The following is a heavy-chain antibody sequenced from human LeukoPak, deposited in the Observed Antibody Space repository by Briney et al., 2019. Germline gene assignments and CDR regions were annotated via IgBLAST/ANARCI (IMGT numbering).Heavy chain of an antibody. J-gene: IGHJ3*02. CDR1: GGSISSYY. D-gene: IGHD2-2*01. CDR2: IYYSGST. Sequence: SETLSLTCTVSGGSISSYYWSWIRQPPGKRLEWIGYIYYSGSTNYNPSLKSRVTISVDTSKHQFSLKLSSVTAADTAVYYCARDAHCSSTSCYGGARAFDIWGQGTMVTVSS. CDR3: ARDAHCSSTSCYGGARAFDI. V-gene: IGHV4-59*01.